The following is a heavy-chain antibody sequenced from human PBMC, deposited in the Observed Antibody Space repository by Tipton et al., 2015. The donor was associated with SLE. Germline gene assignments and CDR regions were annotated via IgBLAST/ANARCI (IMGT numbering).Heavy chain of an antibody. CDR1: GGSISSYY. V-gene: IGHV4-59*08. CDR3: ASQGDTSTWYSFDY. CDR2: THYSGST. J-gene: IGHJ4*02. D-gene: IGHD6-13*01. Sequence: TLSLTCTVSGGSISSYYWSWIRQPPGKGLEWIAYTHYSGSTNYNPSLKSRVTISVDTSKNQFSLKLSSVTAADTAIYYCASQGDTSTWYSFDYWGQGILVTVSS.